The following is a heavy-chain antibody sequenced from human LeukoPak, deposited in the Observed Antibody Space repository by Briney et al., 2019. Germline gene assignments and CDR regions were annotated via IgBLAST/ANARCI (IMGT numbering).Heavy chain of an antibody. D-gene: IGHD2-15*01. CDR1: GGSISSGDYY. V-gene: IGHV4-31*03. J-gene: IGHJ4*02. Sequence: SETLSLTCTVSGGSISSGDYYWSWIRQHPGKGLEWIWYIHYSGSTYYNTYLKSRVTISVATSKTQFSLKLSSVTAADTAVYYCARVGVTAKSSRYFDYWGQGTLVTVSS. CDR3: ARVGVTAKSSRYFDY. CDR2: IHYSGST.